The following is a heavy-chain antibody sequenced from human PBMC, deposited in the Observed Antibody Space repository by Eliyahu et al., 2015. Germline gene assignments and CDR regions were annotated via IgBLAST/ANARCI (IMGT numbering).Heavy chain of an antibody. CDR2: INHSGST. CDR1: GGSXSGYY. D-gene: IGHD5-18*01. Sequence: QVQLQQWCAGLLKPSETLSLTCAVYGGSXSGYYXXWXRXPPGKGLEWIGEINHSGSTNYNPXLKSRVTIXVDTSKNQFSLKLSSVTAADTAVYYCARERGRRYSYGTIKLKSGHWFDPWGQGTLVTVSS. CDR3: ARERGRRYSYGTIKLKSGHWFDP. J-gene: IGHJ5*02. V-gene: IGHV4-34*01.